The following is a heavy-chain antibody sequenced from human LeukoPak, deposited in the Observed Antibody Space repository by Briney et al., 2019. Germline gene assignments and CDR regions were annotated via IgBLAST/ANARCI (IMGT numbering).Heavy chain of an antibody. D-gene: IGHD3-22*01. CDR1: GLTLSNVW. Sequence: GGSLRLSCAVSGLTLSNVWMNWVRQAPEKGLEWVGRIKSKSAGGTTDFAAPVKGRFTISRDDSKNTLYLQMNSLTSEDTAVYCCAQGSGQYYEYWGQGTLVTVSS. CDR3: AQGSGQYYEY. V-gene: IGHV3-15*07. CDR2: IKSKSAGGTT. J-gene: IGHJ4*02.